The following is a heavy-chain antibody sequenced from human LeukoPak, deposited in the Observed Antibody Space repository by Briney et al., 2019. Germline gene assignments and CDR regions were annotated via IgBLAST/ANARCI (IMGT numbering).Heavy chain of an antibody. D-gene: IGHD3-22*01. CDR1: GFTFRDYA. CDR2: INGGGGST. Sequence: GGSLRLSCAASGFTFRDYAMTWVRQAPGKGLEWVSSINGGGGSTYYADSARGRFTVSRDNSKNTLYLQMNSLRAEDTAVYYCAKDSRESSGHFPYYYYYHYGLDVWGQGTTVTVSS. V-gene: IGHV3-23*01. CDR3: AKDSRESSGHFPYYYYYHYGLDV. J-gene: IGHJ6*02.